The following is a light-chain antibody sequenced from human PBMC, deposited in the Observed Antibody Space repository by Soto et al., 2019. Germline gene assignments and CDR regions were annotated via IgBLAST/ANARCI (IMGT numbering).Light chain of an antibody. CDR2: EVS. CDR3: SSYTSTTTPLV. V-gene: IGLV2-14*01. CDR1: RSDVGGYNY. J-gene: IGLJ1*01. Sequence: QSALTQPGSVSGSPGQSITISCTGSRSDVGGYNYVSWYQQQPGKAPKGMIYEVSNRPSGVSNRFSGSKSGNTASLTISGLQAEDEADYYCSSYTSTTTPLVFGTGTKLTVL.